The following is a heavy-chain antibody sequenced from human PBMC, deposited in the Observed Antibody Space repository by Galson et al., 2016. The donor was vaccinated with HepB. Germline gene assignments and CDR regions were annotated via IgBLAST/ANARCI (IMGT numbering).Heavy chain of an antibody. CDR3: ARVPRGGGRFDP. V-gene: IGHV1-8*01. Sequence: SVKVSCKASGYTFTSYDINWVRQATGQGLEWMGWMNPKSGDTGYAQNLQGRVTMTRDTSMSAAYMELSSLTSEDTAVYYCARVPRGGGRFDPWGQGTLVTVPS. D-gene: IGHD3-10*01. J-gene: IGHJ5*02. CDR2: MNPKSGDT. CDR1: GYTFTSYD.